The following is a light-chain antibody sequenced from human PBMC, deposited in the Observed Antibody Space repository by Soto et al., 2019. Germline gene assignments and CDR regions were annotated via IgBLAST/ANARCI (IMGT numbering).Light chain of an antibody. J-gene: IGKJ1*01. CDR2: GIS. V-gene: IGKV3-15*01. CDR3: QQYDDWPWT. CDR1: QSVNSN. Sequence: EMVMTQSPAILSVSPGESATLSCRASQSVNSNYLAWYQQHPGQPPRLLIYGISTRATGIPARFRGSGSGTEFSLTISSLQSEDFAFYYCQQYDDWPWTFGQGTKVDIK.